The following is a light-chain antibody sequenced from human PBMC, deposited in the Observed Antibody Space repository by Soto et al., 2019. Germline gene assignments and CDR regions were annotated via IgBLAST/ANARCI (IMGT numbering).Light chain of an antibody. CDR1: SSDVGGYNF. J-gene: IGLJ3*02. CDR3: SSYTSNTTRV. CDR2: EIS. Sequence: QSALTQPASVSGSPGQAITISCTGTSSDVGGYNFVSWYQQYPGKAPKLMIFEISDRPSGVSNRFSGSKSGNTASLTISGLKAEDEAEYYCSSYTSNTTRVFGGGTKLTVL. V-gene: IGLV2-14*01.